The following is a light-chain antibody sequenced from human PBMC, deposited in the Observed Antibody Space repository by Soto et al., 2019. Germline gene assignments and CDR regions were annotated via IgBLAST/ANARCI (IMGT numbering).Light chain of an antibody. CDR2: AAS. Sequence: DIQMTQSPSSLSASVVARVTITCRASQDISKNLAWYQQTPGKAPKLLIFAASTLQSGVPSRFSASGSGTYFILTVGGLQPEDAATYYCRQTKGFPLTSGGGTKVDIK. CDR1: QDISKN. V-gene: IGKV1-12*01. J-gene: IGKJ4*01. CDR3: RQTKGFPLT.